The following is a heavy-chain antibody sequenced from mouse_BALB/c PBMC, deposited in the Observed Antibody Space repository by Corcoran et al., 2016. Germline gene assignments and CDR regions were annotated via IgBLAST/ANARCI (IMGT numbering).Heavy chain of an antibody. D-gene: IGHD2-3*01. Sequence: QVTLKESGPGILQPSQTLSLTCSFSGFSLSTSGMGVSWIRQPSGKGLEWLAHIYWDDDKRYNPSLKSRLTISKDTSRNQVFLKITSVDTADTATYYCARWGDGYYFDYWGQGTTLTVSS. CDR3: ARWGDGYYFDY. CDR2: IYWDDDK. CDR1: GFSLSTSGMG. J-gene: IGHJ2*01. V-gene: IGHV8-12*01.